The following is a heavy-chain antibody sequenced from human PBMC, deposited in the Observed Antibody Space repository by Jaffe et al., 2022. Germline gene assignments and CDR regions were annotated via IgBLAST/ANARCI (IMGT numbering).Heavy chain of an antibody. Sequence: QVHLQESGPGLLKPSETLSLTCDVSGYSVASGYYWGWIRQPPGKGLEWIGSIFPGLSTYHNASLKNRLSISVDTSKNQVSLRLTSVTATDTALYYCASRTTLVNGGSFDFWGRGTLVIVSS. CDR1: GYSVASGYY. CDR3: ASRTTLVNGGSFDF. V-gene: IGHV4-38-2*01. D-gene: IGHD6-13*01. CDR2: IFPGLST. J-gene: IGHJ2*01.